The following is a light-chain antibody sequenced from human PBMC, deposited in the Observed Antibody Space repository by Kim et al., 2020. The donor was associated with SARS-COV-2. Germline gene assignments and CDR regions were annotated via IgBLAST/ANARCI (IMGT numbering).Light chain of an antibody. J-gene: IGLJ3*02. CDR3: SAYTTSGTWV. CDR2: EVT. Sequence: GQSITISCSGTSSDIGAYNHVSWYQQPPGTVPKLMIYEVTNRPSGISNRFSGSKSGNTASLTISGLQAEDEGDYYCSAYTTSGTWVFGGGTQLTVL. CDR1: SSDIGAYNH. V-gene: IGLV2-14*01.